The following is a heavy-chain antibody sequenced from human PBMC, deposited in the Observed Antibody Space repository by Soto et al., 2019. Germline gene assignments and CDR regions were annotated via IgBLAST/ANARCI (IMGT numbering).Heavy chain of an antibody. Sequence: ASVKVSCKASGYTFTGYYMHWVRQAPGQGLEWMGWINPNSGGTNYAQKYQGWVTMTRDTSISTAYMGLSRLRSDDTAVYYCAREGYGDSFDYWGQGTLVTVSS. V-gene: IGHV1-2*04. CDR1: GYTFTGYY. CDR2: INPNSGGT. CDR3: AREGYGDSFDY. J-gene: IGHJ4*02. D-gene: IGHD4-17*01.